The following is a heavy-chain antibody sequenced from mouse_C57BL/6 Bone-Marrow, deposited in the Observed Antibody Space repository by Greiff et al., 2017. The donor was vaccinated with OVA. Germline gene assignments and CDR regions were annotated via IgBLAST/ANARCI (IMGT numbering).Heavy chain of an antibody. CDR1: GYTFTDYY. D-gene: IGHD2-4*01. Sequence: DVKLQESGPVLVKPGASVKMSCKASGYTFTDYYMNWVKQSHGKSLEWIGVINPYNGGTSYNQKFKGKATLTVDKSSSTAYMELNSLTSEDSAVYYCARDDYDDAWFAYWGQGTLVTVSA. V-gene: IGHV1-19*01. CDR2: INPYNGGT. J-gene: IGHJ3*01. CDR3: ARDDYDDAWFAY.